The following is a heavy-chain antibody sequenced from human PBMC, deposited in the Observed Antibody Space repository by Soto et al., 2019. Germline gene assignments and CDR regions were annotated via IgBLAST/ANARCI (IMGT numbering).Heavy chain of an antibody. D-gene: IGHD2-8*01. Sequence: AQLVESGGGVVQPERSLRLSCGASGFTFGSYAMYWVRQAPGRALAWVAVISYDGAYKDYVDSVQGRFVISRDNSENTLYLQMSSLTTADTAVYFCARSATTVVTNRYFDLWGRGTLVTVSS. CDR2: ISYDGAYK. CDR1: GFTFGSYA. V-gene: IGHV3-30*09. CDR3: ARSATTVVTNRYFDL. J-gene: IGHJ2*01.